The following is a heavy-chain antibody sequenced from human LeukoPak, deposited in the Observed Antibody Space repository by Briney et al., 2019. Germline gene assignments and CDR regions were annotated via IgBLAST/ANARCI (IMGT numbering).Heavy chain of an antibody. Sequence: SGGALRLSCAASGLSVTSNYMTWVRQSPRRGLEWVSIIFSNGNTYYADSVKGRFTISRDNAKNSLYLQMNSLRAEDTAVYYCARESGSVTSEVDFDYWGQGTLVTVSS. CDR3: ARESGSVTSEVDFDY. V-gene: IGHV3-53*01. D-gene: IGHD4-17*01. CDR2: IFSNGNT. J-gene: IGHJ4*02. CDR1: GLSVTSNY.